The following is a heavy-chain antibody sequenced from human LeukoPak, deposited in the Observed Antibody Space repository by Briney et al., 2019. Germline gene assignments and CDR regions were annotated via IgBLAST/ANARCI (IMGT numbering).Heavy chain of an antibody. V-gene: IGHV3-21*01. Sequence: GGSLRLSCAASGFTFSSYSMNWVRQAPGKGLEWVSSISSGSSYIYYADSVKGRFTISRDNAKNSLYLQMNSLRAEDTAVYYCARGAGFLDYWGQGTLVTVSS. CDR1: GFTFSSYS. CDR2: ISSGSSYI. D-gene: IGHD6-19*01. CDR3: ARGAGFLDY. J-gene: IGHJ4*02.